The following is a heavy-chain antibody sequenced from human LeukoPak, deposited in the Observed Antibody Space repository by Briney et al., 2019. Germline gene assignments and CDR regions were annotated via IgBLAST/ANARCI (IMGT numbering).Heavy chain of an antibody. V-gene: IGHV1-24*01. CDR2: FEPEDGGR. D-gene: IGHD5-18*01. CDR1: GYTLTELS. Sequence: GASVTASCNVSGYTLTELSLHWVRQAPGKGLEWMGGFEPEDGGRLYAQNFQGRVTTTEETSTDTAYMELSSLSSEDTAVYYCTAGRRYSLFDYWGQGTLVIVSS. CDR3: TAGRRYSLFDY. J-gene: IGHJ4*02.